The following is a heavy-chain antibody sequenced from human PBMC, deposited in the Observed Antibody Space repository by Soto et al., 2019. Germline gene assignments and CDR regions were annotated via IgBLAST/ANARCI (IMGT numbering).Heavy chain of an antibody. CDR3: ARGFSSGCHDY. Sequence: ETLSLTCAVYGGSFSGYYWSWIRQPPGKGLEWIGEINHSGSTNYNPSLKSRVTISVDTSKNQFSLKLSSVTAADTAVYYCARGFSSGCHDYWGQGTLATVSS. J-gene: IGHJ4*02. V-gene: IGHV4-34*01. CDR2: INHSGST. CDR1: GGSFSGYY. D-gene: IGHD6-19*01.